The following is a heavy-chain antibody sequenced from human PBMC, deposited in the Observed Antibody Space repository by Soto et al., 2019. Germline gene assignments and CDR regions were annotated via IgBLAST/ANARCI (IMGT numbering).Heavy chain of an antibody. Sequence: QVQLVESGGGLVKPGGSLRHSCAASGFTFSDYYMTWIRQAPGKGLEWVSYISRSSTSTNFADSVKGRFTTSRDNAKNSLYLQMNSLRDEDTAVYYCARDNGGTFDYWGQGTLVTVSS. J-gene: IGHJ4*02. CDR2: ISRSSTST. D-gene: IGHD2-8*01. V-gene: IGHV3-11*05. CDR1: GFTFSDYY. CDR3: ARDNGGTFDY.